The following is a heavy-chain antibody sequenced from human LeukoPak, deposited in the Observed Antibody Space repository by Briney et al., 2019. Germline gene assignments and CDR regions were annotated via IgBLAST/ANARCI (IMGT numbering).Heavy chain of an antibody. CDR2: IYYSGST. D-gene: IGHD2-2*01. CDR3: ARDPAVVPAAIAGSYYYMDV. Sequence: SETLSLTCTVSGGSISSSNFYWGWIRQPPGKGLEWIGSIYYSGSTNYNPSLKSRVTISLDTSKNQFSLQLNSVTPEDTAVYYCARDPAVVPAAIAGSYYYMDVWGKETTVTVSS. CDR1: GGSISSSNFY. J-gene: IGHJ6*03. V-gene: IGHV4-39*07.